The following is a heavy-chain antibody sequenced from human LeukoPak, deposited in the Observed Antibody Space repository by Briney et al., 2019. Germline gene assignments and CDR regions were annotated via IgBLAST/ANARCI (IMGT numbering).Heavy chain of an antibody. CDR1: GGSISSSSYY. CDR3: ARARRTQTYYYDSSGYYSTVYFDY. CDR2: IYYSGST. J-gene: IGHJ4*02. V-gene: IGHV4-39*07. D-gene: IGHD3-22*01. Sequence: SETLSLTCTVSGGSISSSSYYWGWIRQPPGKGLEWIGSIYYSGSTYYNPSLKGRVTISVDTSKNQFSLKLSSVTAADTAVYYCARARRTQTYYYDSSGYYSTVYFDYWGQGTPVTVSS.